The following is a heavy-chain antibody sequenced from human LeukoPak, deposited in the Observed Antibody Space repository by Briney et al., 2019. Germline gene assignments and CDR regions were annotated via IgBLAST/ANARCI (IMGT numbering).Heavy chain of an antibody. CDR3: ASHSYGYNH. Sequence: PGGSLRLSCAASGIIITSYWMGWVRQTPGKGLEWVANIKQDGSEKNYVDSVKGRFTIFRDNARNSLYLQMNSLRAEDTAVYYCASHSYGYNHWGQGTLVIVSS. CDR2: IKQDGSEK. J-gene: IGHJ5*02. D-gene: IGHD3-16*01. V-gene: IGHV3-7*01. CDR1: GIIITSYW.